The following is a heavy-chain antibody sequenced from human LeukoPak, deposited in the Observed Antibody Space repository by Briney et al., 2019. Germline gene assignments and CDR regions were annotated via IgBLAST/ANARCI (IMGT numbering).Heavy chain of an antibody. V-gene: IGHV3-21*01. J-gene: IGHJ5*02. CDR2: ISSSSSYI. CDR3: ARGPVGYFDWLLEFDP. CDR1: GFTFSSYS. Sequence: PGGSLRLSCAASGFTFSSYSMNWVRQAPGKGLEWVSSISSSSSYIYYADSVKGRFTISRDNAKNSLYLQMNSLRAEDTAVYYCARGPVGYFDWLLEFDPWGQGTLVTVSS. D-gene: IGHD3-9*01.